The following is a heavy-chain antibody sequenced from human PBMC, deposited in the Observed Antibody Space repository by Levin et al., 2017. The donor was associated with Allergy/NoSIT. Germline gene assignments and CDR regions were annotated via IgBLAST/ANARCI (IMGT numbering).Heavy chain of an antibody. CDR2: IYTSGST. CDR3: ARDHHNYYGSGSYYIVNWFDP. J-gene: IGHJ5*02. Sequence: SETLSLTCTVSGGSISSYYWSWIRQPAGKGLEWIGRIYTSGSTNYNPSLKSRVTMSVDTSKNQFSLKLSSVTAADTAVYYCARDHHNYYGSGSYYIVNWFDPWGQGTLVTVSS. V-gene: IGHV4-4*07. D-gene: IGHD3-10*01. CDR1: GGSISSYY.